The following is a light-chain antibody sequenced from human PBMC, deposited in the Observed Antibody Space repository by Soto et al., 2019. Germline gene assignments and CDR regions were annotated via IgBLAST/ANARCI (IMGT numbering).Light chain of an antibody. Sequence: DLPMTQSPSSLSASVGDRVTITCRASQGISTYLVWYQQKPGTVPKLLIFAASTLQSGVPSRFSGSRSVTDFTLTISSLQPEDVATCYCQNYNGAPWTFGQGTKVEIK. J-gene: IGKJ1*01. CDR1: QGISTY. CDR2: AAS. V-gene: IGKV1-27*01. CDR3: QNYNGAPWT.